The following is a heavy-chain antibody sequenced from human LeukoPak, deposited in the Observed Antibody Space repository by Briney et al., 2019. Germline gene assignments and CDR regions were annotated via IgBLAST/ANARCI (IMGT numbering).Heavy chain of an antibody. CDR1: GGSFSGYY. CDR3: ASSVQWLSFDY. Sequence: PSETLSLTCAVYGGSFSGYYWSWIRQPPGKGLEWIGEINHSGSTNYNPSLKSRVTISVGTSKNQFSLKLSSVTAADTAVYYCASSVQWLSFDYWGQGTLVTVSS. CDR2: INHSGST. V-gene: IGHV4-34*01. D-gene: IGHD6-19*01. J-gene: IGHJ4*02.